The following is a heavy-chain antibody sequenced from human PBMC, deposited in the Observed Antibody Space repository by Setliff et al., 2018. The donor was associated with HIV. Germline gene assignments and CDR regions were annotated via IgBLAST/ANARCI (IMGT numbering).Heavy chain of an antibody. D-gene: IGHD2-2*01. CDR3: ARGASTTWDLAEYFQH. CDR1: GGSISTYY. V-gene: IGHV4-59*12. CDR2: IYFTGSS. Sequence: SETLSLTCTVSGGSISTYYWSWIRQPPGKGLEWIGSIYFTGSSDNNPSLKSRITISVDTSKNQFSLKLGFVTAADTAVYYCARGASTTWDLAEYFQHWGHGTLVTVSS. J-gene: IGHJ1*01.